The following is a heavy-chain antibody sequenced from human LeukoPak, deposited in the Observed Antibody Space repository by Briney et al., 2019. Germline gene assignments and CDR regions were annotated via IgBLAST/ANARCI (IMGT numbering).Heavy chain of an antibody. CDR2: IIPIFGTA. D-gene: IGHD6-19*01. CDR1: GGTFSSYA. V-gene: IGHV1-69*13. CDR3: ARGTGYSSGWLVFFNY. Sequence: SVKVSCKASGGTFSSYAISWVRQAPGQGLEWMGGIIPIFGTANYAQKFQGRVTITADESTSTAYMELSSLRSEDTAVYYCARGTGYSSGWLVFFNYWGQGTLVTVSS. J-gene: IGHJ4*02.